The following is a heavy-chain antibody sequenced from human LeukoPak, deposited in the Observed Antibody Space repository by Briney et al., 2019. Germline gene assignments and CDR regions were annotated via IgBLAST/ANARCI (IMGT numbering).Heavy chain of an antibody. CDR3: ARATRGWYYFDY. Sequence: GGSLRLSCVASGFTFSSYWMHWVRQAPGKGLVWVSRINTDGGSTSYAVSVKGRFTISRDNAKNTLYLQMDSLRAEDTAVYYCARATRGWYYFDYWGQGTLVTVSS. J-gene: IGHJ4*02. V-gene: IGHV3-74*01. CDR1: GFTFSSYW. CDR2: INTDGGST. D-gene: IGHD6-19*01.